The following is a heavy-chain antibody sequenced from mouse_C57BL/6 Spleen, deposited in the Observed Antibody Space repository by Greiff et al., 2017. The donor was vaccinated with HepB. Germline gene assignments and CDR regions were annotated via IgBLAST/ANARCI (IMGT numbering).Heavy chain of an antibody. CDR3: ARSEYGHWYFDV. CDR1: GYTFTSYW. V-gene: IGHV1-52*01. CDR2: IDPSDSET. D-gene: IGHD1-1*01. Sequence: QVQLQQPGAELVRPGSSVKLSCKASGYTFTSYWMHWVKQRPIQGLEWIGNIDPSDSETHYNQKFKDKATLTVDKSSSTAYMQLSSPTSEDSAVYYCARSEYGHWYFDVWGTGTTVTVSS. J-gene: IGHJ1*03.